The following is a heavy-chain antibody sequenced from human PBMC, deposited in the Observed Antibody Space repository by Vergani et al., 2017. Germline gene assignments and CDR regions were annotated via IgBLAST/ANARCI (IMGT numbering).Heavy chain of an antibody. Sequence: EVQLVESGGGLVPPGRSLRLSCAASGFSFGDYAMTWVRQAPGKGLEWVSSISSSSSYKYYADSVKGRFTISRDNAKNSLYLQMNSLRAEDTAVYYCARAVGLRYSDVWGKGTTVTVSS. CDR1: GFSFGDYA. CDR3: ARAVGLRYSDV. V-gene: IGHV3-21*02. CDR2: ISSSSSYK. D-gene: IGHD3-9*01. J-gene: IGHJ6*04.